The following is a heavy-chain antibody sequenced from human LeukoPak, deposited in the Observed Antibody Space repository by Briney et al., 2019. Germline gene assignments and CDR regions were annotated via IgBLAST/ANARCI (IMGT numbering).Heavy chain of an antibody. V-gene: IGHV4-59*01. CDR2: IYYSGST. J-gene: IGHJ3*02. D-gene: IGHD2/OR15-2a*01. CDR3: ARINAVIGGNAFDI. CDR1: GGSISSYY. Sequence: KPSETLSLTCTVSGGSISSYYWSWIRQPPGKGLEWIGHIYYSGSTNYNPSLKSRVTISLDRSKDQFSLTLSSVTAADTAVYYCARINAVIGGNAFDIWGQGTMVTVSS.